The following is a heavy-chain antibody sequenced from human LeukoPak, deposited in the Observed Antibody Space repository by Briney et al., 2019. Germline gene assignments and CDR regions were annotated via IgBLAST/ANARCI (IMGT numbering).Heavy chain of an antibody. J-gene: IGHJ4*02. V-gene: IGHV3-48*03. CDR3: AKDRGWDRHPTFDY. D-gene: IGHD1-26*01. CDR1: GFTFSSYE. Sequence: PGGSLRLSCAASGFTFSSYEMNWVRQAPGKGLEWVSYISSSGSTIYYADSVKGRFTISRDNSKNTLYLQMNSLRAEDTAIYYCAKDRGWDRHPTFDYWGRGTLVTVSS. CDR2: ISSSGSTI.